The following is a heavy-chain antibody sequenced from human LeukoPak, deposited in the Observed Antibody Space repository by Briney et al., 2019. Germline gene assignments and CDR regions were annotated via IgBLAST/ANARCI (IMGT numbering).Heavy chain of an antibody. J-gene: IGHJ4*02. D-gene: IGHD4-23*01. CDR3: AKLLSNSGRFLY. CDR1: GFTFSSYE. Sequence: GGSLRLSCAASGFTFSSYEMNWVRQAPGKGLEWVAFIRNDGSNKYYADSVKGRFTISRDNSKNTLYLQMNSLRAEDTAVYYCAKLLSNSGRFLYWGQGTLVTVSS. CDR2: IRNDGSNK. V-gene: IGHV3-30*02.